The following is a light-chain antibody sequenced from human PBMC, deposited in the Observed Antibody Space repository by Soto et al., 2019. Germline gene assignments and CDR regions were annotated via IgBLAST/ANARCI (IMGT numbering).Light chain of an antibody. CDR2: DTS. J-gene: IGKJ4*01. V-gene: IGKV3-20*01. CDR3: QQYGSSPLT. Sequence: EIVLTQSPGTLSLSVGEXVTLSCRASQSVSSYLAWYQQTPGQAPRLLIYDTSNRATGTPDRFSGSGSGTDFTLTISRLEPEDFTVYYCQQYGSSPLTFGGGTTVEIK. CDR1: QSVSSY.